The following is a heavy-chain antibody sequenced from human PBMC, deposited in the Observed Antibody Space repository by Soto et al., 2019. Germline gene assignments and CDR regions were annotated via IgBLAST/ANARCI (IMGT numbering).Heavy chain of an antibody. Sequence: GASVKVSCKASGYTFTSYDINWVRQATGQGLEWMGWMNPNSGNTGYAQKFQGRVTMTRNTSISTAYMELSSLRSEDTAVYYCARYDCSGGSCYWGYWGQGTLVTVSS. CDR3: ARYDCSGGSCYWGY. CDR2: MNPNSGNT. CDR1: GYTFTSYD. J-gene: IGHJ4*02. V-gene: IGHV1-8*01. D-gene: IGHD2-15*01.